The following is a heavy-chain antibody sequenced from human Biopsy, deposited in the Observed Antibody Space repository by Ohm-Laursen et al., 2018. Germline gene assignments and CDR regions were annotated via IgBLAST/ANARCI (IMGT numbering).Heavy chain of an antibody. V-gene: IGHV3-30*18. J-gene: IGHJ6*02. D-gene: IGHD5-18*01. CDR1: GFSFSSYG. CDR3: AKDRYNYTPIGGFSMDV. CDR2: RFYDGSNT. Sequence: SSLRLSCAPSGFSFSSYGMHWVRQAPGKGLEWVAFRFYDGSNTYYADSVKGRFTISRDNSRDTLYLQMSSLRAEDTAVYYCAKDRYNYTPIGGFSMDVWGQGTTVTVSS.